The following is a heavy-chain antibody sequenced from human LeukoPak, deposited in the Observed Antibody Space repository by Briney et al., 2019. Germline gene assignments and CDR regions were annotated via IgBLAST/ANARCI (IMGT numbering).Heavy chain of an antibody. CDR3: ARRALYSNGFDY. CDR2: IYYSGST. V-gene: IGHV4-59*01. Sequence: SETLSLTCTVSGGSISSYYWSWIRQPPGKGLEWIGYIYYSGSTNYNPSLKSRVTISVDASKNQFSLKLSSVTAADAAVYYCARRALYSNGFDYWGQGTLVTVSS. J-gene: IGHJ4*02. D-gene: IGHD4-11*01. CDR1: GGSISSYY.